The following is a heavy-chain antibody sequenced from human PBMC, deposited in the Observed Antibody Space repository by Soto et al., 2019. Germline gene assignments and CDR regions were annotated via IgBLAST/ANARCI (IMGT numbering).Heavy chain of an antibody. CDR3: ASIAAPGTTHFDF. J-gene: IGHJ4*02. V-gene: IGHV4-39*01. Sequence: SETLSLTCTVSGGSIGSSSYYWGWIRQPPGKGLEWIGNIYYSGNTFYNPSLKSRVTISVDTSKNQFYLHLSSVTAADTAIFYCASIAAPGTTHFDFWGQGTLVT. CDR1: GGSIGSSSYY. CDR2: IYYSGNT. D-gene: IGHD6-13*01.